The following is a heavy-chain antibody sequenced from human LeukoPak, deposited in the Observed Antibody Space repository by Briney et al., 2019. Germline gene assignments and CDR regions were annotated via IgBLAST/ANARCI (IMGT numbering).Heavy chain of an antibody. CDR2: IYSGGST. Sequence: GGSLRLSCAASGFTVSSNYMSWVRQAPGKGLEWVSVIYSGGSTYYADSVKGRFTISRDNSKNTLYLQMNSLRAEDTAVYYCAKDLRNTGYSSGWYLDWGQGTLVTVSS. CDR1: GFTVSSNY. D-gene: IGHD6-19*01. J-gene: IGHJ4*02. V-gene: IGHV3-53*01. CDR3: AKDLRNTGYSSGWYLD.